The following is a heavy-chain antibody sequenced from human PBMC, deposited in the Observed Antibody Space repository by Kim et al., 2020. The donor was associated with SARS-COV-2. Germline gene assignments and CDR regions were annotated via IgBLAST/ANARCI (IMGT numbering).Heavy chain of an antibody. CDR1: GGSISSSSYY. Sequence: SETLSLTCTVSGGSISSSSYYWGWIRQPPGKGLEWIGSIYYSGSTYYNPSLKSRVTISVDTSKNQFSLKLSSVTAADTAVYYCARVIRGDAPFDYWGQGTLVTVSS. J-gene: IGHJ4*02. CDR3: ARVIRGDAPFDY. V-gene: IGHV4-39*01. CDR2: IYYSGST. D-gene: IGHD3-10*01.